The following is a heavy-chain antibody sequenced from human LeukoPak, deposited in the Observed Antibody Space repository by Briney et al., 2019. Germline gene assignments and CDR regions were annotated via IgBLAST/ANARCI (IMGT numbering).Heavy chain of an antibody. D-gene: IGHD2-2*01. Sequence: GGSLKISCKGSGYNFTSYWFGWVRQMPGKGLEWMGIINPGDSDTRYSPSFQGQVTISADKSISTAYLQWSSLKASDTAMYYCASQVVPAAKDAFDIWGQGTMVTVSS. CDR1: GYNFTSYW. CDR3: ASQVVPAAKDAFDI. J-gene: IGHJ3*02. V-gene: IGHV5-51*01. CDR2: INPGDSDT.